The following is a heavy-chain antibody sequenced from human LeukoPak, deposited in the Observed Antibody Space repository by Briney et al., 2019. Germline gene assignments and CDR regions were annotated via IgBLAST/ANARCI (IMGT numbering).Heavy chain of an antibody. Sequence: GGSLRLSCAASGFTFSSYAMSCVRQAPGKGLEWVSTISGSGDSTYYADSVKGRFTISRDNSKYTLHLQMNSQRAEDTAVYYCAKGGTGYCSRTSCLYYFDYWGQGTLVTVSS. CDR1: GFTFSSYA. V-gene: IGHV3-23*01. J-gene: IGHJ4*02. CDR2: ISGSGDST. D-gene: IGHD2-2*01. CDR3: AKGGTGYCSRTSCLYYFDY.